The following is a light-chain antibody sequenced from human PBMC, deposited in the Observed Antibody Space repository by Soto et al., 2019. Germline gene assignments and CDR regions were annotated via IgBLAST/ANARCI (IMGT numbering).Light chain of an antibody. Sequence: QSVVAQPASGSGSPGHAIAISCSGTSSDVGAYTYVSGYRVHPGVSPKLVIYDVSKWPSGVSNRFCGSKSGKTASVTVSGPQADAAGDYYCSSYSTTRTIGLSGTGTKVTVL. CDR1: SSDVGAYTY. V-gene: IGLV2-14*03. CDR3: SSYSTTRTIGL. J-gene: IGLJ1*01. CDR2: DVS.